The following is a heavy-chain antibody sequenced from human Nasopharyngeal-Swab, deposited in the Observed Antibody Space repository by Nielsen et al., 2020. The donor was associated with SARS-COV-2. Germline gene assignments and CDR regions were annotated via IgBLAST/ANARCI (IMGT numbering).Heavy chain of an antibody. D-gene: IGHD2-2*01. Sequence: WIRQPSGKALEWLALIDWDDDKYYSTSLKTRLTISKDTSKNQVVLTMTNMDPVDTATYYCARISSTSFWFDPWGQGTLVTVSS. CDR2: IDWDDDK. J-gene: IGHJ5*02. CDR3: ARISSTSFWFDP. V-gene: IGHV2-70*01.